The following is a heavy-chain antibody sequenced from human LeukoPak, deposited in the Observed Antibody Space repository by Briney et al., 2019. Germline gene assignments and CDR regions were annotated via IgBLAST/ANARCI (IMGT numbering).Heavy chain of an antibody. CDR2: IYYSGST. CDR1: GGSISSHY. V-gene: IGHV4-59*11. D-gene: IGHD2-2*01. Sequence: SETLSLTCTVPGGSISSHYWSWIRQPPGKGLEWIGYIYYSGSTNYNPSLKSRVTISVDTSKNQFSLKLSSVTAADTAVYYCARDLSVVVPAAINGDYMDVWGKGTTVTVSS. CDR3: ARDLSVVVPAAINGDYMDV. J-gene: IGHJ6*03.